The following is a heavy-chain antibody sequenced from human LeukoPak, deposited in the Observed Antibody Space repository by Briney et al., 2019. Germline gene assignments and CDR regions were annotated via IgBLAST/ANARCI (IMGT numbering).Heavy chain of an antibody. V-gene: IGHV1-46*01. D-gene: IGHD3-22*01. CDR1: GYTFSSYH. CDR3: ARDRQYYYDSSGQKRFDY. J-gene: IGHJ4*02. CDR2: INPSFNPGVDVT. Sequence: ASVKVSCTASGYTFSSYHIHWVRQAPGQGLEWMGKINPSFNPGVDVTSYAQKFQGRVTMTRDTSTNTVYMELSSLRSEDTAVYYCARDRQYYYDSSGQKRFDYWGQGTLVTVSS.